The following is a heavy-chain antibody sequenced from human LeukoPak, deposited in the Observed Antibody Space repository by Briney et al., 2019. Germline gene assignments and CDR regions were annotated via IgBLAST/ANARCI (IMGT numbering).Heavy chain of an antibody. D-gene: IGHD6-13*01. CDR3: ARDDTSSWYQEY. CDR2: IKSNI. J-gene: IGHJ4*02. V-gene: IGHV3-69-1*02. Sequence: GGSLRLSRLAPGFTFSDYSMKWVRQGPGKGLEWVAYIKSNIYYADFVKGRFTISRDNAKNLLYLQMDSLTAEDTAVYYCARDDTSSWYQEYWGQGTLVTVSS. CDR1: GFTFSDYS.